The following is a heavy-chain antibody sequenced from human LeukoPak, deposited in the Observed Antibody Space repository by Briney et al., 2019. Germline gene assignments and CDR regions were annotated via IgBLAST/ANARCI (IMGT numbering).Heavy chain of an antibody. CDR3: ARDDYDSSGYYPAGGDY. V-gene: IGHV3-30*04. D-gene: IGHD3-22*01. CDR2: ISYDGSNK. J-gene: IGHJ4*02. CDR1: GFTFSSYA. Sequence: PGGSLRLSCAASGFTFSSYAMHWVRQAPGKGLEWVAVISYDGSNKYYADSVKGRFTISRDNSKNTLYLQMNSLRAEDTAVYYCARDDYDSSGYYPAGGDYWGQGTLVTVSS.